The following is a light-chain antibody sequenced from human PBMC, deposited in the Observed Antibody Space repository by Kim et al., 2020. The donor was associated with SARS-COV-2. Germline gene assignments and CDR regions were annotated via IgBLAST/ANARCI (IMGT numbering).Light chain of an antibody. J-gene: IGKJ2*01. Sequence: DIQMTQSPSSLSASVGDRVSITCQASQDISDYLNWYQQKPGQAPNLLIYGTSNLETGGPSRFSVRGSGTYFTLTISSLQPEDIATYYGQQHLRRPYTFGQGTKLEI. CDR2: GTS. CDR1: QDISDY. V-gene: IGKV1-33*01. CDR3: QQHLRRPYT.